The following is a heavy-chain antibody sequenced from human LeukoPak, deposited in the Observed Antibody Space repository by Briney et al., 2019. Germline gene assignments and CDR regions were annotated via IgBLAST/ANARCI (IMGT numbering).Heavy chain of an antibody. D-gene: IGHD4-17*01. CDR1: GFTFSNSA. CDR3: AKREVTNTRYFDY. CDR2: ISGKTGNA. J-gene: IGHJ4*02. Sequence: GGSLRLSCAASGFTFSNSAMGWVRQAPGKGLEWVSSISGKTGNAYYADSVEGRFTTSRDNSKNTLYLQMNSLRAEDSAIYYCAKREVTNTRYFDYWGQGTLVTVSS. V-gene: IGHV3-23*01.